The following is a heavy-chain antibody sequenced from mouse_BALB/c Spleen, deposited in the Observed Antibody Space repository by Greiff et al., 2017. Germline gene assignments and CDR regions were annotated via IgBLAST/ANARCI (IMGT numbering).Heavy chain of an antibody. Sequence: VKVVESGPGLVAPSQSLSITCTVSGFSLTSYDISWIRQPPGKGLEWLGVIWTGGGTNYNSAFMSRLSISKDNSKSQVFLKMNSLQTDDTAIYYCVRDGGNSPWFAYWGQGTLVTVSA. CDR1: GFSLTSYD. J-gene: IGHJ3*01. V-gene: IGHV2-9-2*01. CDR2: IWTGGGT. D-gene: IGHD1-1*02. CDR3: VRDGGNSPWFAY.